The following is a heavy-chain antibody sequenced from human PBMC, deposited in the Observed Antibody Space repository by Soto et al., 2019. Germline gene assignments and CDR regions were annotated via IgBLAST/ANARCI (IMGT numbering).Heavy chain of an antibody. D-gene: IGHD4-17*01. V-gene: IGHV4-61*01. CDR2: IYYSGST. CDR1: GGSVSSGSYY. Sequence: SETLSLTCTVSGGSVSSGSYYWSWIRQPPGKGLEWIGYIYYSGSTNYNPSLKSRVTISVDTSKNQFSLKLSSVTAADTAVYYCARVSGSNGDYGEPVDAFDIWGQGTMVT. CDR3: ARVSGSNGDYGEPVDAFDI. J-gene: IGHJ3*02.